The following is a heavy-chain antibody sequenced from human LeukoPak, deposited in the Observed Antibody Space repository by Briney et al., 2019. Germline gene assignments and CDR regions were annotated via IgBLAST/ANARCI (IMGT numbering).Heavy chain of an antibody. CDR1: GYTFTSYG. V-gene: IGHV1-18*01. CDR3: ARDGVLRYFGFDP. CDR2: ISAYNGNM. D-gene: IGHD3-9*01. J-gene: IGHJ5*02. Sequence: ASVKVSSNASGYTFTSYGISWVRQAPGQGLGWMGWISAYNGNMNYAQKIQGSVTMTTDTSTSTAYMELRSLRSDDTAVYYCARDGVLRYFGFDPWGQGTLVTVSS.